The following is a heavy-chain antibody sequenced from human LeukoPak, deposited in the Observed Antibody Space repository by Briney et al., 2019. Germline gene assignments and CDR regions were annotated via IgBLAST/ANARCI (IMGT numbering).Heavy chain of an antibody. V-gene: IGHV3-64*01. J-gene: IGHJ5*01. D-gene: IGHD6-25*01. Sequence: PGGSLRLSCAVSGFSFSTCTMHCVRRAPGEGLEYVSAISSNGGSTYYAKSVRGRFTISIDNSKNTLYLQMGSLRAEDMAVYYCARVGAAAARGYFDCWGQGTLVTVSS. CDR3: ARVGAAAARGYFDC. CDR2: ISSNGGST. CDR1: GFSFSTCT.